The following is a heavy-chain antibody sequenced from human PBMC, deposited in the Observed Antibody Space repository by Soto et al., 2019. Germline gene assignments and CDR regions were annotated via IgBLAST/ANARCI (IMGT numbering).Heavy chain of an antibody. V-gene: IGHV4-30-4*08. D-gene: IGHD3-22*01. J-gene: IGHJ4*02. CDR3: ARGSYYYDSSGYYHY. Sequence: ASQTLSLTCAVYGGSFSGYYWSWIRQHPGKGLEWIGYIYYSGSTYYNPSLKSRVTISVDTSKNQFSLKLSSVTAADTAVYYCARGSYYYDSSGYYHYLGQGNLVTVS. CDR2: IYYSGST. CDR1: GGSFSGYY.